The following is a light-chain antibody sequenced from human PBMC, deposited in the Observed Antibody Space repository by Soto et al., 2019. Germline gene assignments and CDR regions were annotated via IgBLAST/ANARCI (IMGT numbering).Light chain of an antibody. Sequence: QSVLTQAPSASGTPGQRVTISCSGSSCNIGSNTVSWYQQVPGTAPKLLIYSNDQRPSGVPDRFSGSKSGTSASLAIGGLQSEDEADYYCAAWDDSLNGWVFGGGTKLTVL. CDR3: AAWDDSLNGWV. J-gene: IGLJ3*02. CDR1: SCNIGSNT. V-gene: IGLV1-44*01. CDR2: SND.